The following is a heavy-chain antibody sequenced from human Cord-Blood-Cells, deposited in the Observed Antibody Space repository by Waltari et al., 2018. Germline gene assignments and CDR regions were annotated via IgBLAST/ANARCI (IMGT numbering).Heavy chain of an antibody. Sequence: QVQLVQAGAEVKKPGASVKDSCKAPGYTFTSYYMHWVRQAPGQGLEWMGIINPSGGSTSYAQKFQGKVTMTRDTSASTVYSELSSLRSEDTAVYYLARDTYSGSYYHYWGQGTLVTVSS. CDR3: ARDTYSGSYYHY. V-gene: IGHV1-46*01. J-gene: IGHJ4*02. CDR2: INPSGGST. CDR1: GYTFTSYY. D-gene: IGHD1-26*01.